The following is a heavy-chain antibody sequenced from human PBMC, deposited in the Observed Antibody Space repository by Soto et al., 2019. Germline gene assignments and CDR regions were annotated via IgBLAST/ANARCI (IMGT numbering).Heavy chain of an antibody. V-gene: IGHV3-64*01. J-gene: IGHJ4*02. D-gene: IGHD3-10*01. CDR1: GFTFSSYD. CDR2: ISSNGGTT. Sequence: EVQLAESGGGMVQPGGSLRLSCVASGFTFSSYDMHWVRQAPGKGLEYVSSISSNGGTTYYGNSVKGRFTISRDNSKHTLYLQMGSLRAEDMAVYYCVRRVSGTYDYWGQGTLVTVSS. CDR3: VRRVSGTYDY.